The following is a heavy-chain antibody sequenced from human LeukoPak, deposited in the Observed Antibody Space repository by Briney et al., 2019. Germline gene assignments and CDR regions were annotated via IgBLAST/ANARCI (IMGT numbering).Heavy chain of an antibody. CDR1: GFTFSDYY. V-gene: IGHV3-11*04. CDR2: ISSSGSTI. Sequence: GGSLRLSCAASGFTFSDYYMSWIRQAPGKGLEWVSYISSSGSTIYYADSVKGRFTISRDNAKNSLYLQMNSLRAEDTAVYYCASTNTTFRYQFDHWGQGTLVTVSS. J-gene: IGHJ4*02. D-gene: IGHD2/OR15-2a*01. CDR3: ASTNTTFRYQFDH.